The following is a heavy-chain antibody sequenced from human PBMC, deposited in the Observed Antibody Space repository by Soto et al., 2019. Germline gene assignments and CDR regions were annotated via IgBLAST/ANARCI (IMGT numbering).Heavy chain of an antibody. CDR2: ISGSGGST. CDR1: GFTVISYA. Sequence: GGSLRHSCAASGFTVISYAMSWVRQAPGKGLEWVSAISGSGGSTYYADSVKGRFTISRDNSKNTLYLQMNSLRAEDTAVYYCAKWRGYSYGSLDYWGQGTLVTVSS. CDR3: AKWRGYSYGSLDY. V-gene: IGHV3-23*01. D-gene: IGHD5-18*01. J-gene: IGHJ4*02.